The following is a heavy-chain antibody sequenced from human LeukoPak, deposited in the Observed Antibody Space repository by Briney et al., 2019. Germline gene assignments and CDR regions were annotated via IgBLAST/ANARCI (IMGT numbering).Heavy chain of an antibody. Sequence: ASVKVSCTASGYTFTSYGVSWVRQAPGQGLEWMGWISAYNGNTNYAQKLQGRVTMTTDTSTSTAYRELRSLRSDDTAVYYCARDQGRKTGTGDWGQGTLVTVSS. V-gene: IGHV1-18*01. CDR2: ISAYNGNT. D-gene: IGHD1-1*01. CDR3: ARDQGRKTGTGD. CDR1: GYTFTSYG. J-gene: IGHJ4*02.